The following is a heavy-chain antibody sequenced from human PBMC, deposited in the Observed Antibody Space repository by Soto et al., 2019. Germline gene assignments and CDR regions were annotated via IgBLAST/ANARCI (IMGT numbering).Heavy chain of an antibody. D-gene: IGHD2-15*01. CDR2: MDPNLGNS. V-gene: IGHV1-8*01. J-gene: IGHJ4*02. CDR1: GYTFTSYD. Sequence: ASVKVSCKASGYTFTSYDINWVRQATGQGLEWMGWMDPNLGNSGYAQKFQGRVTMTRNTSIGTAYMELSSLRSEDTAVYYCARARTVVSTNDYWGQGTLGTVSS. CDR3: ARARTVVSTNDY.